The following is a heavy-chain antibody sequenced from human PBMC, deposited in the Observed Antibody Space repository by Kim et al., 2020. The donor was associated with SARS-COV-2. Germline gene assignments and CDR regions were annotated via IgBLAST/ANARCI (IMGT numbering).Heavy chain of an antibody. J-gene: IGHJ4*01. CDR2: IYYRGST. V-gene: IGHV4-39*01. CDR1: GVAISRRSSS. Sequence: SETLSLTCTVSGVAISRRSSSWGWVRQPPGKGLEWIGNIYYRGSTYYSPSLTSRVTMSVDTSKNQFSLSLTSVTAADTAVYYCASWGSDDYGSGSYFDY. CDR3: ASWGSDDYGSGSYFDY. D-gene: IGHD3-10*01.